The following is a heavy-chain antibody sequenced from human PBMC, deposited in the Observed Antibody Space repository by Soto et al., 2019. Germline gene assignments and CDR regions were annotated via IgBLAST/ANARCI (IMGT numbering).Heavy chain of an antibody. CDR2: MNRDATIV. CDR3: ARDNWGSLDN. J-gene: IGHJ4*02. D-gene: IGHD7-27*01. CDR1: GCTFGSYC. Sequence: EVRLVESGGGLVQPGWSLRLSCAASGCTFGSYCMTWVRQDPVNGLVWVAHMNRDATIVVYGDSVKGRFTFSRDNAKNTVYLQMDSLTVEDTGVYYCARDNWGSLDNWGQGSLVTVSS. V-gene: IGHV3-74*01.